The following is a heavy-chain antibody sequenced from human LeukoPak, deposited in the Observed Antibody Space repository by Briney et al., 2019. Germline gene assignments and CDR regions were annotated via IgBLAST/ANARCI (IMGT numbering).Heavy chain of an antibody. CDR3: ARDSSYYYDSSGYPPNGYGMDV. D-gene: IGHD3-22*01. V-gene: IGHV3-48*03. Sequence: GGSLRLSCAASGFTFSSYEMNWVRQAPGKGLEWVSYISSSGSTIYYADSVKGQFTISRDNAKNSLYLQMNSLRAEDTAVYYCARDSSYYYDSSGYPPNGYGMDVWGQGTTVTVSS. J-gene: IGHJ6*02. CDR2: ISSSGSTI. CDR1: GFTFSSYE.